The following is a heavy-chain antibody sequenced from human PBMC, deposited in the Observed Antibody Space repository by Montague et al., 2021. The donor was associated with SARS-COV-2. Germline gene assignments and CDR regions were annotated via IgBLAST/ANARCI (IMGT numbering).Heavy chain of an antibody. CDR3: ARDDIVGRQWLGSTYYGMDV. Sequence: SLRLSCAASGFTFSSYWMSWVRQAPGKGLEWVANLKQDGSEKYYXXSLKGRFTISRDNAKNSLYLQMNSLRAEDTAVYYCARDDIVGRQWLGSTYYGMDVWGQGTTVTVSS. J-gene: IGHJ6*02. CDR2: LKQDGSEK. V-gene: IGHV3-7*01. D-gene: IGHD6-19*01. CDR1: GFTFSSYW.